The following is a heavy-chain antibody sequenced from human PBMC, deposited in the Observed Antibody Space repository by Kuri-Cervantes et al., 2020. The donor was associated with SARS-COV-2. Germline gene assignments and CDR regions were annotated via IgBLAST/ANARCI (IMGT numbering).Heavy chain of an antibody. J-gene: IGHJ4*02. CDR1: GFTFSKYA. D-gene: IGHD6-13*01. Sequence: GEPLKISCAASGFTFSKYAMSWVRQAPGKGLEWVSAISGSGASTYYTDSVNGRFTISRDNSKNTLYLQMNSLRAEDTAVYYCARDGGLAAAGKFDYWGQGTLVTVSS. CDR3: ARDGGLAAAGKFDY. V-gene: IGHV3-23*01. CDR2: ISGSGAST.